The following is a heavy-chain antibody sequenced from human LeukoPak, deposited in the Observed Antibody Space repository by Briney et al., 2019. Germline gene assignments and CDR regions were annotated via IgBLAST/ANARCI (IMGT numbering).Heavy chain of an antibody. D-gene: IGHD3-16*01. CDR3: AREDDVRSAPSSAFDY. CDR2: IKRDGSDK. Sequence: GGSLRLSCAASGFTFSSYWMSWVRQAPGKGLEWVANIKRDGSDKYYVDSVKGRFTISRDNAKNSLYLQMNSLRAEDTAVYYCAREDDVRSAPSSAFDYWGQGTLVTVSS. V-gene: IGHV3-7*01. CDR1: GFTFSSYW. J-gene: IGHJ4*02.